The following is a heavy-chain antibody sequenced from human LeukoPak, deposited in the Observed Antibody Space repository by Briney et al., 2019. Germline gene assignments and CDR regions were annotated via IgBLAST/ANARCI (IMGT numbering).Heavy chain of an antibody. CDR3: VRREYESTCYYHFHH. V-gene: IGHV5-51*01. CDR2: IYPSDSET. Sequence: GESLKISCRGSGYSFTNYWIGWVRQMPGRGLEWRGIIYPSDSETRYSPSFQGQVTISADKSISTAYLQWSSLKASDTAMYYCVRREYESTCYYHFHHWGLGSLVTVSS. D-gene: IGHD3-22*01. J-gene: IGHJ1*01. CDR1: GYSFTNYW.